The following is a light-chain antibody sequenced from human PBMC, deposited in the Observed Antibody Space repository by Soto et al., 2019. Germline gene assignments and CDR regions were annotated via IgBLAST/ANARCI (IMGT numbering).Light chain of an antibody. CDR3: QQLFDSPIT. CDR2: KAS. Sequence: DIQMTQSPSTLSVSVGDRGTITCLASQTISSWLAWYQQKPGKAPKLLIYKASTLKSGVPSRFSATVSGTEFSLTITSLQPEDFATYYCQQLFDSPITFGQGTRLEIK. CDR1: QTISSW. V-gene: IGKV1-5*03. J-gene: IGKJ5*01.